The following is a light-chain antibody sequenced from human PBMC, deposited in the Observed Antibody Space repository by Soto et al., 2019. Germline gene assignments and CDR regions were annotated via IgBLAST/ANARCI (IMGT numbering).Light chain of an antibody. J-gene: IGKJ1*01. CDR2: GAS. Sequence: EIVLTQSPGTLSLSPGERATLSCRASQSVSSSYLTWYQQKPGQAPRLLIYGASSRATGIPDRFSGSGSGTDFTLTISRLEPEDFVVYYCQHYSSSLWTFGQGTKVEIK. CDR1: QSVSSSY. V-gene: IGKV3-20*01. CDR3: QHYSSSLWT.